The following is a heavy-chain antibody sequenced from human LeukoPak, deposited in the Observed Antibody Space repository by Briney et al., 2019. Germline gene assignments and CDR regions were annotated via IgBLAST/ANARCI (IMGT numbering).Heavy chain of an antibody. J-gene: IGHJ6*03. D-gene: IGHD3-10*01. V-gene: IGHV1-69*04. CDR2: IIPILGIA. CDR3: ARGRREPEAGSGIDYYYYYMDV. Sequence: SVKVSCKASGGTFSSYAISWVRQAPGQGLEWMGRIIPILGIANYAQKFQGRVTITADKSTSTAYMELSSLRSEDTAVYYCARGRREPEAGSGIDYYYYYMDVWGKGTAVTVSS. CDR1: GGTFSSYA.